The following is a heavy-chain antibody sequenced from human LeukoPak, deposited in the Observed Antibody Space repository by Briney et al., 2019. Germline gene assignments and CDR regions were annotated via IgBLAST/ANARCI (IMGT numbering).Heavy chain of an antibody. CDR3: AKVTGDYYDTSGAFDY. CDR2: IWHDGSND. Sequence: PGGSLRLSCAASGFIFSSYGMHWVRQAPGKGLEWVARIWHDGSNDDYADSVKGRFTISRDNSKNTLYLRMNSLRAEDTAIYYCAKVTGDYYDTSGAFDYWGQGTLVTVSS. V-gene: IGHV3-33*06. CDR1: GFIFSSYG. J-gene: IGHJ4*02. D-gene: IGHD3-22*01.